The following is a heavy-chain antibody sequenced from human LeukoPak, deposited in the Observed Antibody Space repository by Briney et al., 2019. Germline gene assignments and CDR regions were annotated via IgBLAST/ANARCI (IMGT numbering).Heavy chain of an antibody. CDR1: GGSISSSNW. CDR2: IYHSGST. CDR3: ARVEGPLDYGDYGGSDYYYYMDV. D-gene: IGHD4-17*01. J-gene: IGHJ6*03. V-gene: IGHV4-4*02. Sequence: PSGTLSLTCAVSGGSISSSNWWSWVRQPPGKGLEWIGEIYHSGSTNYNPSLKSRVTISVDKSKNQFSLKLSSVTAADTAVYYCARVEGPLDYGDYGGSDYYYYMDVWGKGTTVTVSS.